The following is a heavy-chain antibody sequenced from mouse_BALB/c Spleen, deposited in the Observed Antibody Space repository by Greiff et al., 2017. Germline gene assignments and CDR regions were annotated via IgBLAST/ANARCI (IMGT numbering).Heavy chain of an antibody. CDR1: GYSFTGYY. J-gene: IGHJ2*01. D-gene: IGHD2-10*02. CDR3: AREYGNRRDYYFDY. CDR2: ISCYNGAT. Sequence: LVKTGVSVKISCKASGYSFTGYYMHWVKQSHGKSLEWIGYISCYNGATSYNQKFKGKATFTVDTSSSTAYMQFNSLTSEDSAVYYCAREYGNRRDYYFDYWGQGTTLTVSS. V-gene: IGHV1S34*01.